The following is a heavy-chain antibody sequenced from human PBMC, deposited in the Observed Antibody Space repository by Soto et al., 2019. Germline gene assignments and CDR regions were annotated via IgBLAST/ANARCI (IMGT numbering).Heavy chain of an antibody. CDR1: GSTFSNYA. V-gene: IGHV3-23*01. CDR2: ISGSGSAT. J-gene: IGHJ4*02. D-gene: IGHD1-7*01. Sequence: EVQLLESGGGLVQPGGSLRLSCESSGSTFSNYAMTWVRQAPGKGLEWVSTISGSGSATYYADSVKGRFNISRDNSKDTLYLEMNSLRAEDTAVYYCAKDPRLELRGADSWGQGTVVTVSS. CDR3: AKDPRLELRGADS.